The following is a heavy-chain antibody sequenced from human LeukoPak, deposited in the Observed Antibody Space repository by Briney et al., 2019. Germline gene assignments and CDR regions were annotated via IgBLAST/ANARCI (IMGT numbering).Heavy chain of an antibody. CDR2: IYYSGST. D-gene: IGHD6-13*01. CDR3: ASGTSSSEGPPHFDY. J-gene: IGHJ4*02. CDR1: GGSISSYY. Sequence: PSETLSLTCTVSGGSISSYYWSWIRQPPGKGLEWIGYIYYSGSTNYNPSLKSRVTISVDTSKNQFSLKLSSVTAADTAVYYCASGTSSSEGPPHFDYWGQGTLVAVSS. V-gene: IGHV4-59*12.